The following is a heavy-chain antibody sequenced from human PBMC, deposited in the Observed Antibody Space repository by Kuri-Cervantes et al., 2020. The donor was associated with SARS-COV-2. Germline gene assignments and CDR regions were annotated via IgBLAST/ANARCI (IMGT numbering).Heavy chain of an antibody. CDR3: ARDAIRDGYNEGY. CDR2: IIPIFGTA. J-gene: IGHJ4*02. CDR1: GGTFSSYA. D-gene: IGHD5-24*01. Sequence: SVKVSCKASGGTFSSYATSWVRQAPGQGLEWMGGIIPIFGTANYAQKFQGRVTITADKSTSTAYMELSSLRSEDTAVYYCARDAIRDGYNEGYWGRGTLVTVSS. V-gene: IGHV1-69*06.